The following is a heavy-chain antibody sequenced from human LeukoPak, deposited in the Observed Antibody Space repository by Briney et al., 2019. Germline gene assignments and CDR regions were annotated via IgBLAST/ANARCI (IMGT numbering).Heavy chain of an antibody. CDR2: INHSGST. CDR1: GGSFSGYY. D-gene: IGHD3-10*01. J-gene: IGHJ4*02. CDR3: ARGRSFRVRGVISTGYYFDY. Sequence: KPSETLSLTCAVYGGSFSGYYWSWIRQPPGKGLEWIGEINHSGSTNYNPSLKSRVTISVDTSKNQFSLKLSSVTAADTAVYYCARGRSFRVRGVISTGYYFDYWGQGTLVTVSS. V-gene: IGHV4-34*01.